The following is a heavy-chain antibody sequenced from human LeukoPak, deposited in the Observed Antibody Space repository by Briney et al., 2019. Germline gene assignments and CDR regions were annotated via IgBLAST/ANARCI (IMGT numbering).Heavy chain of an antibody. J-gene: IGHJ4*02. D-gene: IGHD1/OR15-1a*01. V-gene: IGHV1-8*01. CDR2: MNPNSGNI. CDR1: GYTFTSFD. Sequence: ASVKVSCKASGYTFTSFDINGVRQAPGQGLEWMAWMNPNSGNIGYAQKFQGRVTMTRNTATSTAYMELSSLRSEDTAMYYCARDFGHNNNWYFDYWGQGTLVTVSS. CDR3: ARDFGHNNNWYFDY.